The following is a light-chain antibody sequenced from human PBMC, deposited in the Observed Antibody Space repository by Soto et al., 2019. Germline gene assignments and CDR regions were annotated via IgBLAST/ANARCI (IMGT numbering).Light chain of an antibody. CDR2: EVS. CDR3: SSYAGSNIYV. V-gene: IGLV2-11*01. J-gene: IGLJ1*01. CDR1: SSDVGAYDR. Sequence: QSVLTQPRSVSGSPGQSVTISCTGTSSDVGAYDRVSWYQHHPTKAPKLIIYEVSKRPPGVPDRFSGSKSGNTASLSVSGLQAEDDGDYYCSSYAGSNIYVFGTGTKLTVL.